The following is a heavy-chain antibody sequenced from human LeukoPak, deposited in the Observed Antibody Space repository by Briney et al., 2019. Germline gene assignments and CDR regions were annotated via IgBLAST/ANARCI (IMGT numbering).Heavy chain of an antibody. V-gene: IGHV1-69*13. D-gene: IGHD3-22*01. Sequence: GASVKVSCKASGGTFSSYAISWVRQAPGQGLEWMGGIIPIFGTANYAQKFQGRVTITADESTSTAHMELSSLRSEDTAVYYCARGYYYDSSGQDAFDIWGQGTMVTVSS. CDR3: ARGYYYDSSGQDAFDI. CDR2: IIPIFGTA. CDR1: GGTFSSYA. J-gene: IGHJ3*02.